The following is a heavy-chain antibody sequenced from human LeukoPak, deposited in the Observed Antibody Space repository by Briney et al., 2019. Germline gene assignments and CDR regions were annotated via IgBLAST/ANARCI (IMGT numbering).Heavy chain of an antibody. V-gene: IGHV1-8*03. CDR1: GYTFTSYD. CDR3: AVGTSGYDYYYYYMDV. Sequence: AAVKVSCKASGYTFTSYDINWVRQATGQGLEWMGWMNPNSGNTGYAQKFQGRVTITRNTSISTAYMELSSLRSEDTAVYYCAVGTSGYDYYYYYMDVWGKGTTVTVSS. J-gene: IGHJ6*03. D-gene: IGHD5-12*01. CDR2: MNPNSGNT.